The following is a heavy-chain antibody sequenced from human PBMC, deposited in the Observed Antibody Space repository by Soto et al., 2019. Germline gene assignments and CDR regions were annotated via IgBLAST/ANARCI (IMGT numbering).Heavy chain of an antibody. J-gene: IGHJ5*02. Sequence: EVQLVESGGGLIQPGGSLRLSCAASGFTFSSYSMNWVRQAPGKGLEWVSYISSSSSTIYYADSVKGRFTISRDNAKNSLYLQMNSLRAEDTAVYYCASSQILSPRITIFGVGPPRRNWFDPWGQGTLVTVSS. CDR3: ASSQILSPRITIFGVGPPRRNWFDP. CDR2: ISSSSSTI. V-gene: IGHV3-48*01. CDR1: GFTFSSYS. D-gene: IGHD3-3*01.